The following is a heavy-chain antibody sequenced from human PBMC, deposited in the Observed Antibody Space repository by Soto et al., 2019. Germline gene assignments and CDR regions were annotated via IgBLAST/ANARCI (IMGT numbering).Heavy chain of an antibody. CDR2: IIPSGGRT. V-gene: IGHV1-46*03. CDR3: TIGLGQRGGSY. D-gene: IGHD5-12*01. Sequence: QVQLVQSGAEVKEPGASVKVSCTASGYTFTNYYMHWLRQAPGQGLEWMGMIIPSGGRTTYAQKFLGSVTLTRDTYTGTFYIDLTSLRFEATAFYYCTIGLGQRGGSYWGQGTLVTVSS. J-gene: IGHJ4*02. CDR1: GYTFTNYY.